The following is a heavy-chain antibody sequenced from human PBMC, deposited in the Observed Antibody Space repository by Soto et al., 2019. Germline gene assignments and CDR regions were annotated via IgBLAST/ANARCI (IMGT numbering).Heavy chain of an antibody. Sequence: GASVKVSCKASGYTFTSYDINWVRQATGQGLEWMGWMNPNSGNTGYAQKFQGRVTMTRNTSIGTAYMELSSLRSEDTAVYYCARLKEYYDFWSGYYLDAFDVWGQGTMITVSS. J-gene: IGHJ3*01. CDR1: GYTFTSYD. V-gene: IGHV1-8*01. CDR2: MNPNSGNT. D-gene: IGHD3-3*01. CDR3: ARLKEYYDFWSGYYLDAFDV.